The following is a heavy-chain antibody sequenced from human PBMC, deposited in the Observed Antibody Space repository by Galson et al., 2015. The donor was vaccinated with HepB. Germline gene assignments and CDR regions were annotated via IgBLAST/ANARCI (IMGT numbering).Heavy chain of an antibody. J-gene: IGHJ4*02. V-gene: IGHV3-23*01. D-gene: IGHD2-21*01. Sequence: SLRLSCAASGFSFDSYAMNWVRQAPGKGLEWVSAISSYGDSINYADSVKGRFTISRDNSKNTLYLQMNSLRAEDTAVYYCAKDLKYVAEYWGQGTLVTVSS. CDR2: ISSYGDSI. CDR1: GFSFDSYA. CDR3: AKDLKYVAEY.